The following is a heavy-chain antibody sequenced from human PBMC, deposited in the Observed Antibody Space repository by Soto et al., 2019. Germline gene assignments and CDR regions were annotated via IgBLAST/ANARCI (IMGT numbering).Heavy chain of an antibody. CDR3: AKDYRRGLSYGYYYYGMDV. J-gene: IGHJ6*02. CDR1: GFTFSSHA. CDR2: ISGSGGST. V-gene: IGHV3-23*01. Sequence: HGGSLRLSCAASGFTFSSHAMSWVRQAPGKGLEWVSAISGSGGSTYYADSVKGRFTISRDNSKNTLYLQMNSLRAEDTAVYYCAKDYRRGLSYGYYYYGMDVWGQGTTVTVSS. D-gene: IGHD5-18*01.